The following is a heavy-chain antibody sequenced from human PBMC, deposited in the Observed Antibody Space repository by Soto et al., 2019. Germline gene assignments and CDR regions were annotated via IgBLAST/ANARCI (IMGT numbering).Heavy chain of an antibody. D-gene: IGHD5-12*01. CDR2: ISSSGSTI. CDR1: GIIFSDYD. J-gene: IGHJ6*02. V-gene: IGHV3-48*03. Sequence: GGSLRLSCAAAGIIFSDYDMNWVRQAPGKGLEWVSYISSSGSTIDYADSVKGRFTISRDNTKNSLYLQMNSLRAEDTAVYYCAREVDIVASFYYYGMGIWGQGTTVTVSS. CDR3: AREVDIVASFYYYGMGI.